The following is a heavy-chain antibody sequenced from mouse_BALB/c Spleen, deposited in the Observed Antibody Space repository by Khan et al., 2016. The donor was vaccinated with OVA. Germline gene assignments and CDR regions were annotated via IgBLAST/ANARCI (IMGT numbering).Heavy chain of an antibody. CDR1: GYTFTNYG. CDR2: INTNTGEP. CDR3: ARGNYYGSNSWVAY. J-gene: IGHJ3*01. V-gene: IGHV9-3*02. D-gene: IGHD1-1*01. Sequence: QVQLKQSGPELKKPGETVKISCKASGYTFTNYGINWVKQAPGKGLKWMGWINTNTGEPTYAEEFKGRFAFSLETSASTAYLQLNNLKNEDTATYCWARGNYYGSNSWVAYWGQGTLVTVSA.